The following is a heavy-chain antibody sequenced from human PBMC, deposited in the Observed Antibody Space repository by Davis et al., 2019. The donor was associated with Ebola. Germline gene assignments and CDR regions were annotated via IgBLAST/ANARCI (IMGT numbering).Heavy chain of an antibody. J-gene: IGHJ5*02. CDR3: ARAGIAVAEGWGNWFDP. D-gene: IGHD6-19*01. V-gene: IGHV1-18*01. CDR2: ISAYNGNT. Sequence: AASVKVSCKASEGTFSNYVISWVRQAPGQGLEWMGWISAYNGNTNYAQKLQGRVPMTTDTSTSTAYMELRSLRSDDTAVYYCARAGIAVAEGWGNWFDPWGQGTLVTVSS. CDR1: EGTFSNYV.